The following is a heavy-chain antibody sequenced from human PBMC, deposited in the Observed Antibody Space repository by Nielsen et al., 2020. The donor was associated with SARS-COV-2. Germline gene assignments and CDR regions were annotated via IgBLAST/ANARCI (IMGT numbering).Heavy chain of an antibody. V-gene: IGHV1-3*04. CDR1: GYSFTNHA. J-gene: IGHJ6*02. CDR2: INTGNGNT. D-gene: IGHD3-10*01. Sequence: ASVKVSCKASGYSFTNHAMHWVRQAPGQRLEWMGWINTGNGNTKYSQKFQGRVTITRDTFATTAYMELNSLRSEDTAVYYCARADYYSSYGMDVWGQGTTVTVSS. CDR3: ARADYYSSYGMDV.